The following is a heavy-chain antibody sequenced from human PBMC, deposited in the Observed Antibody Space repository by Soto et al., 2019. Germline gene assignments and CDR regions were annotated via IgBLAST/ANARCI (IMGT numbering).Heavy chain of an antibody. Sequence: QVQLQESGPRLVKPSETLSLTCTVSGGSMSSYDWSWIRQPPGKGLEWIGCIHSSGSTNYSGSTNYSPSLKSRVTMTVDTSKNQFSLKLSSVTAADTAIYYCARQMGRSYDSTGYRDAFDVWGQGTGVTVSS. CDR1: GGSMSSYD. CDR3: ARQMGRSYDSTGYRDAFDV. V-gene: IGHV4-59*08. CDR2: IHSSGSTNYSGST. J-gene: IGHJ3*01. D-gene: IGHD3-22*01.